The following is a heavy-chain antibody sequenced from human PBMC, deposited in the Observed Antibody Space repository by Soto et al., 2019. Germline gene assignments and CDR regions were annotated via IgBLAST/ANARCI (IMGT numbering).Heavy chain of an antibody. Sequence: SETLSVTCTVAGGSISSSGYYWGWIRQSPGKGLEWIGSFYYSGSTYYSPSLKSRVTVSGDTSKKQISLRLSSVTAADTAVYYCARISVASRYMDVWGKGSTVTVSS. V-gene: IGHV4-39*01. CDR1: GGSISSSGYY. J-gene: IGHJ6*03. D-gene: IGHD5-12*01. CDR3: ARISVASRYMDV. CDR2: FYYSGST.